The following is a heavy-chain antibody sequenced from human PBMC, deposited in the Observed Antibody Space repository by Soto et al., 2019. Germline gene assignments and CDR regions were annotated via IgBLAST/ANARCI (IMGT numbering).Heavy chain of an antibody. CDR2: ITGSGDVT. CDR1: EFTFSPYV. Sequence: GGSLRLLCAAPEFTFSPYVMTWVRQAPGKGLVWVSSITGSGDVTYFPGCVKGLFTISRDNSRNTLFLHMDSLRGEGTAVYYCARAILEVRPGISRRSPFRKTSAPPDYYYYGKDVWGHGTTVTVSS. J-gene: IGHJ6*02. V-gene: IGHV3-23*01. D-gene: IGHD2-2*01. CDR3: ARAILEVRPGISRRSPFRKTSAPPDYYYYGKDV.